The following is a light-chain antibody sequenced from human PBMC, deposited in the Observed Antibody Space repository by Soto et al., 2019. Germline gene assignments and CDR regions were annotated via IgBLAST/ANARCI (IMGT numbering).Light chain of an antibody. CDR1: SSDVGGYNY. J-gene: IGLJ2*01. CDR3: NSYTSSSTRV. V-gene: IGLV2-14*01. CDR2: EVN. Sequence: QSALTQPASVSGSPGQSITISCTGTSSDVGGYNYVSWYQQHPGKAPKLMIYEVNNRPSGVSNRFSGSKSGNTASLTISGLRAEDEADYYCNSYTSSSTRVFGGGTKVTVL.